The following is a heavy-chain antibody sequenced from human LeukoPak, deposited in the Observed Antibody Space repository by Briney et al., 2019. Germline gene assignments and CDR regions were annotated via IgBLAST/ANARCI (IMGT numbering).Heavy chain of an antibody. D-gene: IGHD6-19*01. V-gene: IGHV1-18*01. Sequence: GASVKVSCKASGYTFTSYGISWVRQAPGQGLEWMGWISAYNGNTNYAQKLQGRVTVTTDTSTSTAYMELRSLRSDDTAVYYCARDAQSPSGWYGRGDYWGQGTLVTVSS. CDR3: ARDAQSPSGWYGRGDY. CDR2: ISAYNGNT. CDR1: GYTFTSYG. J-gene: IGHJ4*02.